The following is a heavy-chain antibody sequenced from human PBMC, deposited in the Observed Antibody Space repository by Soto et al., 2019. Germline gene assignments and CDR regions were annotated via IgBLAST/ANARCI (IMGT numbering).Heavy chain of an antibody. Sequence: VQLLESGGGLVQPGGSLRLSCAASGFTFSSYAMSWVRQAPGKGLEWVSAISGSGGSTYYADSVKGRFTISRDNSKNTLYLQMNSLRAEDTAVYYCAKDRTTVTTGNYYYYMDVWGKGTTVTVSS. J-gene: IGHJ6*03. CDR1: GFTFSSYA. CDR2: ISGSGGST. D-gene: IGHD4-4*01. CDR3: AKDRTTVTTGNYYYYMDV. V-gene: IGHV3-23*01.